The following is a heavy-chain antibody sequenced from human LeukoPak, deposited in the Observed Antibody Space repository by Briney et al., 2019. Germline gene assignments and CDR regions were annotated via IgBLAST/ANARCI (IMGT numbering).Heavy chain of an antibody. J-gene: IGHJ3*02. CDR3: ARNWGALTDGFDN. CDR2: TYYRFKWYN. CDR1: GDNVSSNRVS. V-gene: IGHV6-1*01. Sequence: SQTLSLTCGISGDNVSSNRVSWNWVRQSPSRGLEWLGRTYYRFKWYNDYAISVRSRITINPDTSKNQFSLQLNSVTPEDTAVYYWARNWGALTDGFDNLGQGTMVIVSS. D-gene: IGHD3-16*01.